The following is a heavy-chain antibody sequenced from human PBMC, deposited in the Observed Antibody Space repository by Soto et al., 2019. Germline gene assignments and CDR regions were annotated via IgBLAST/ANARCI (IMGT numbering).Heavy chain of an antibody. Sequence: QLQESGPGLVKPSETLSLTCSVSGGSISSNNYFWGWIRQPPGKGLEFVGSVHYSGGTYYKPARKSRVTVSLDTSKNQFSLRLMSVSAADTAVYYCASIVVGATGHTDFDHWGQGTLVTVSS. CDR3: ASIVVGATGHTDFDH. V-gene: IGHV4-39*01. J-gene: IGHJ4*02. D-gene: IGHD2-15*01. CDR1: GGSISSNNYF. CDR2: VHYSGGT.